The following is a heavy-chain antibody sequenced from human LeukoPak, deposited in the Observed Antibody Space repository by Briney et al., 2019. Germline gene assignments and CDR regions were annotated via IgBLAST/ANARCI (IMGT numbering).Heavy chain of an antibody. D-gene: IGHD4-11*01. Sequence: ASVTVSCKPSGYTFTDYYIHWVRQAPGQGLGWMGWVNPNSGETNSAQKFQGRVTMTGDTSISTAYMELSRLTSDDTAVYYCARDRDYSNTERGFDYWGQGTLVTVSS. CDR3: ARDRDYSNTERGFDY. V-gene: IGHV1-2*02. CDR2: VNPNSGET. CDR1: GYTFTDYY. J-gene: IGHJ4*02.